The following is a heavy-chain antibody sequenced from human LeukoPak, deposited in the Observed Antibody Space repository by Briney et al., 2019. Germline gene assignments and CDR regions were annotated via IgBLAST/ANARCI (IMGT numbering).Heavy chain of an antibody. Sequence: EASVKVSCKASGYSFSTYAIQWVRQAPGQGLEWMGWINAGNGNTKYSQKFQGRVTISRDTSASTVYMELSSLRSEDTAVYYCAREHDTLTGMSFDYWGQGTLVTVSS. V-gene: IGHV1-3*01. J-gene: IGHJ4*02. CDR3: AREHDTLTGMSFDY. CDR2: INAGNGNT. CDR1: GYSFSTYA. D-gene: IGHD3-9*01.